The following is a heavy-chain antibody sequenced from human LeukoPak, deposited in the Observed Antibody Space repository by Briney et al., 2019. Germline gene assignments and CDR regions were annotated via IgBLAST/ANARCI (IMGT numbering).Heavy chain of an antibody. CDR3: ARVHTGPLELRINYMDV. V-gene: IGHV3-21*01. Sequence: PGGSLRLSCAASGFTFSSYSMNWVRQAPGKGLEWVSSISSSSCYIYYADSVKGRFTISRDNAKNSLYLQMNSLRAEDTAVYYCARVHTGPLELRINYMDVWGKGTTVTVSS. J-gene: IGHJ6*03. CDR1: GFTFSSYS. CDR2: ISSSSCYI. D-gene: IGHD1-7*01.